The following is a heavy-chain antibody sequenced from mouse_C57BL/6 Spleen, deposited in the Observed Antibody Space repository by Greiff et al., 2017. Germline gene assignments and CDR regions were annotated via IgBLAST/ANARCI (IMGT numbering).Heavy chain of an antibody. Sequence: EESGPGLVKPSQSLSLTCSVTGYSITSGYYWNWIRQFPGNKLEWMGYISYDGGNNYNPPLKNRISITRDTSKNQFFLKLNSVTTEDTATYYCARDDYYGSSDYAMDYWGQGTSVTVSS. J-gene: IGHJ4*01. D-gene: IGHD1-1*01. CDR2: ISYDGGN. CDR1: GYSITSGYY. V-gene: IGHV3-6*01. CDR3: ARDDYYGSSDYAMDY.